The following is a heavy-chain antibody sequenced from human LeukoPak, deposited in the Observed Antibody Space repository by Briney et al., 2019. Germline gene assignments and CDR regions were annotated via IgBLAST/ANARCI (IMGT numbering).Heavy chain of an antibody. CDR3: ARGWDSSSWYEVFDY. D-gene: IGHD6-13*01. CDR1: GGSFSVYY. CDR2: INHSGST. J-gene: IGHJ4*02. V-gene: IGHV4-34*01. Sequence: PSETLSLTCAVYGGSFSVYYWSWIRQPPGKGLEWIGEINHSGSTNYNPSLKSRVTISVDTSKNQFSLKLSSVTAADTAVYYCARGWDSSSWYEVFDYWGQGTLVTVSS.